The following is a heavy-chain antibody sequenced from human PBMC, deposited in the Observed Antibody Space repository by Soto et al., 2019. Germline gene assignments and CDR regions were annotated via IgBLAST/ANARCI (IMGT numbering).Heavy chain of an antibody. V-gene: IGHV4-59*01. CDR1: GVSIRDYY. CDR2: IHSSGYT. J-gene: IGHJ5*02. D-gene: IGHD6-25*01. Sequence: SETLSLTCTVSGVSIRDYYWIWIRQAPGKGLEWIGYIHSSGYTNYNPSLKSRVVMSIDTSKNLFSLKFNSVTAADTAKYYCAKKSAAFWLDPWGQGTXVTVSS. CDR3: AKKSAAFWLDP.